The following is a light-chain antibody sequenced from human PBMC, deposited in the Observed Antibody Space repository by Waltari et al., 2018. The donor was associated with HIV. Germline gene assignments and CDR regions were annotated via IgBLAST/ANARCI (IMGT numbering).Light chain of an antibody. Sequence: QSALTQPASVSGSPGQSITISCTGTSSDVGDYNYVSWYQQHPGKAPKLIIYVVSNRPAGASNRFSGSKSGNTASLAISGLQTEDEADYYCSSYTSSSTRVFGTGTKVTVL. CDR1: SSDVGDYNY. J-gene: IGLJ1*01. CDR3: SSYTSSSTRV. CDR2: VVS. V-gene: IGLV2-14*01.